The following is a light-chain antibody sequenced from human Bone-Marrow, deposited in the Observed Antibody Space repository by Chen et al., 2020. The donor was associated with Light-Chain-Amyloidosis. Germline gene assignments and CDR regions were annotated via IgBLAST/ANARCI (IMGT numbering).Light chain of an antibody. J-gene: IGLJ2*01. CDR3: SSYTSRNVV. CDR1: SSDVGGYNY. Sequence: SALTQPDSVSGCPGQSITISCTGTSSDVGGYNYVSWYQQHPGKAPKLMIYDVSNRPSGVSNRFSGSKSGNTASLTISGLQAEDEADYYCSSYTSRNVVVGGVTKLTVL. V-gene: IGLV2-14*01. CDR2: DVS.